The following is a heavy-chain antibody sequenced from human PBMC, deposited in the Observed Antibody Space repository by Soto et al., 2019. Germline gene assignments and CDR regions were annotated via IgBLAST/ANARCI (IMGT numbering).Heavy chain of an antibody. CDR2: VYYSGYT. D-gene: IGHD2-8*01. V-gene: IGHV4-61*08. CDR1: GGSVSSGGYS. CDR3: ARGVLI. J-gene: IGHJ4*02. Sequence: SETLSLTCTVSGGSVSSGGYSWSWIRQPPGKGLEWIGSVYYSGYTNYNPSLKSRVTLSVDTSKNQFSLRLNSVTAADTAVYYCARGVLIWGQGTLVTVS.